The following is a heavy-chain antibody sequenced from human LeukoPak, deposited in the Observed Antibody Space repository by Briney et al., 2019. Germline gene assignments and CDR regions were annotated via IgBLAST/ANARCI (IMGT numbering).Heavy chain of an antibody. J-gene: IGHJ3*01. D-gene: IGHD3-3*01. Sequence: PGGSLRLSCAASGFTFSSYAMHWVRQAPGKGLEWVAVISYDGSNKYYADSAKGRFTISRDNSKNTLYLQMNSLRAEDTAVYYCARGYRFFEWFPETFDFWGHGTLVTVSS. CDR1: GFTFSSYA. CDR3: ARGYRFFEWFPETFDF. CDR2: ISYDGSNK. V-gene: IGHV3-30-3*01.